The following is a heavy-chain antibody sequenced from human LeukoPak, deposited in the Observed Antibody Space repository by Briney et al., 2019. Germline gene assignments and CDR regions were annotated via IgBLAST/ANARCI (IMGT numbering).Heavy chain of an antibody. V-gene: IGHV1-24*01. CDR2: FDPEDGET. J-gene: IGHJ6*03. Sequence: ASVEVSCKVSGYTLTELSMHWVRQAPGKGLEWMGGFDPEDGETIYAQKFQGRVTMTEDTSTDTAYMELSSLRSEDTAVYYCATFEGLPHHYYYMDVWGKGTTVTVSS. D-gene: IGHD4-11*01. CDR1: GYTLTELS. CDR3: ATFEGLPHHYYYMDV.